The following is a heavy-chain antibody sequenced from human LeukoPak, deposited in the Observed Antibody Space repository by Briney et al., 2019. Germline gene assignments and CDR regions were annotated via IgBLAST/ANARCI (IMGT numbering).Heavy chain of an antibody. V-gene: IGHV4-34*01. CDR3: ARGHYDSSGYYYYFDY. CDR1: GGSLSGYY. J-gene: IGHJ4*02. D-gene: IGHD3-22*01. Sequence: PSETLSLTCAVYGGSLSGYYWSWIRQPLGKGLEWIWEINHSGSTNYNPSLKSRVTISVDTSKNQFSLKLSSVTAADTAVYYCARGHYDSSGYYYYFDYWGQGTLVTVSS. CDR2: INHSGST.